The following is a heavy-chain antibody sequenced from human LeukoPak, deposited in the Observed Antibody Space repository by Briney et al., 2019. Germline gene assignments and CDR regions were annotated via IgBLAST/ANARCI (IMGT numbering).Heavy chain of an antibody. Sequence: GGSLRLSCAASGFTFSSYSMNWVRQAPGKGLEWVSSISSSSSYIYYADSVKGRFTISRDNAKNSLYLQMNSLRAEDTAVYYCARARDSSGWCTDGFDIWGQGTMVTVSS. D-gene: IGHD6-19*01. J-gene: IGHJ3*02. CDR1: GFTFSSYS. CDR3: ARARDSSGWCTDGFDI. V-gene: IGHV3-21*01. CDR2: ISSSSSYI.